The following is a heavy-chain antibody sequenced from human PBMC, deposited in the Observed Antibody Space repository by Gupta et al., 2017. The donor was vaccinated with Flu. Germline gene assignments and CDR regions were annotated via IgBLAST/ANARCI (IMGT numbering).Heavy chain of an antibody. CDR3: ARDRVYYGMDV. CDR1: GFTFSRSW. Sequence: EVQLVESVGGLVQPGGSLRLSCAASGFTFSRSWMSWVRQAPGKGLEWVANIKQDGSEKYYVDSVKGRFTISRYNAKNSLYLQMNSLRAEDTAVYYCARDRVYYGMDVWGQGTTVTVSS. CDR2: IKQDGSEK. V-gene: IGHV3-7*01. J-gene: IGHJ6*02.